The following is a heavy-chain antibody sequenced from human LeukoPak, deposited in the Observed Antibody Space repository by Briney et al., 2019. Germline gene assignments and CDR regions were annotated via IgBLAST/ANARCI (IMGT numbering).Heavy chain of an antibody. CDR3: ARKLRLGGNWFDP. J-gene: IGHJ5*02. D-gene: IGHD1-26*01. CDR1: GGTFTSYA. Sequence: GSSVKVSCKTSGGTFTSYAITWVRQAPGQRLEWMGKIIPISGTTNYAQKFQGRVTFTADESTSTAYMELSSLRSEDTALYYCARKLRLGGNWFDPWGQGTLVTVSS. CDR2: IIPISGTT. V-gene: IGHV1-69*15.